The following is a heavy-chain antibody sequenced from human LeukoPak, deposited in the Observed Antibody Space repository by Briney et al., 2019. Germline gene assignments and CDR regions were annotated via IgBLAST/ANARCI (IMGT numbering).Heavy chain of an antibody. CDR3: AKVGDDSSGYYYYAFDI. Sequence: ASVKVSCKASGYTFTSYDINWVRQATGQGLEWMGWMNPNSGNTGYAQKFQGRVTMTRNTSISTAHMELSSLRSEDTAVYYCAKVGDDSSGYYYYAFDIWGQGTMVTVSS. D-gene: IGHD3-22*01. CDR1: GYTFTSYD. CDR2: MNPNSGNT. V-gene: IGHV1-8*01. J-gene: IGHJ3*02.